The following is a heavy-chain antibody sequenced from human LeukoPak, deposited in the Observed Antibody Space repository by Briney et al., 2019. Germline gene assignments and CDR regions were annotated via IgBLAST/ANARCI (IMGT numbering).Heavy chain of an antibody. J-gene: IGHJ4*02. CDR3: AKWYYGYYFDY. V-gene: IGHV3-23*01. CDR1: GSTFSNYA. Sequence: GGSLRLSCAASGSTFSNYAMSWVRQGPGKGLEWVSAISGSGGNTYYADSVKGRFTISRDNSKNTLYLRLNSLRAEDTAVYYCAKWYYGYYFDYWGQGTLVTVSS. CDR2: ISGSGGNT. D-gene: IGHD3-10*01.